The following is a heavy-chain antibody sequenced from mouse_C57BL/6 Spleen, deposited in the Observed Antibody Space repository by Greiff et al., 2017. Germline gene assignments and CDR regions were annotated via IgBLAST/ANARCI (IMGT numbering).Heavy chain of an antibody. CDR3: ARKTVGGYFDD. CDR1: GYTFPSYW. CDR2: IDPSDSYT. D-gene: IGHD1-1*01. V-gene: IGHV1-50*01. Sequence: QVQLQQPGAELVKPGASVKLSCKASGYTFPSYWMQWVKQRPGQGLEWIGKIDPSDSYTNYNQKFKGKATLTVDTSTSTAYMQLSSLTSEDSAVYYCARKTVGGYFDDWGTGTPVTVSA. J-gene: IGHJ1*03.